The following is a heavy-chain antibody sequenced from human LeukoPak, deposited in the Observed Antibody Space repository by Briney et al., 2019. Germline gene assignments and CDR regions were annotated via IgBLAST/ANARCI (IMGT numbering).Heavy chain of an antibody. CDR2: IIPIFGTA. D-gene: IGHD1/OR15-1a*01. V-gene: IGHV1-69*13. CDR3: ATSPRGVYYYGMDV. Sequence: SVKVSCKASGGTFSSYAISWVRQAPGQGLEWMGGIIPIFGTANYAQKFQGRVTITADESTSTAYMELSSLRSEDTAVYYCATSPRGVYYYGMDVWGQGTTVTVSS. J-gene: IGHJ6*02. CDR1: GGTFSSYA.